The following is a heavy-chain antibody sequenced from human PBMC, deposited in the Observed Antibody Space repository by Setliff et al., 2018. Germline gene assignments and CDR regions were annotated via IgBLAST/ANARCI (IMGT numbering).Heavy chain of an antibody. CDR2: INPNSGGT. Sequence: ASVKVSCKASGYTFTGYYMHWVRQAPGQGLEWMGWINPNSGGTNYAQKFQGWVTMTRDTSISTAYMELSRLRSDDTAVYYCARGAGGIWQWGYYFDYWGQGTMVTVAS. J-gene: IGHJ4*02. CDR1: GYTFTGYY. CDR3: ARGAGGIWQWGYYFDY. V-gene: IGHV1-2*04. D-gene: IGHD6-19*01.